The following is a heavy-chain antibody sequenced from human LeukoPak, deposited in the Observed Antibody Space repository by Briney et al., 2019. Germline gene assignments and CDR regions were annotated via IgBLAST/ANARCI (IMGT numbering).Heavy chain of an antibody. CDR2: IRYDGSNK. J-gene: IGHJ4*02. V-gene: IGHV3-30*02. Sequence: GGSLRLSCAASGFTFSNAWMSWVRQAPGKGLEWVAFIRYDGSNKYHVDSVKGRFSISRDNSKNTLYLQMNSLRAEDTAVYYCAKSRGEQLYFRDSDYWGQGILVTVSS. CDR3: AKSRGEQLYFRDSDY. CDR1: GFTFSNAW. D-gene: IGHD1-26*01.